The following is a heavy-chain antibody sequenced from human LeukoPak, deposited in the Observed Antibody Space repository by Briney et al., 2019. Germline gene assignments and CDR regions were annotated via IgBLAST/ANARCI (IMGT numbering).Heavy chain of an antibody. CDR2: ISVDNGNT. CDR3: ARDGIAAAGWRFDP. D-gene: IGHD6-13*01. Sequence: ASVKVSCKASGYTFTRYGISWVRQAPGQGLEWMGWISVDNGNTKYAQKILGRITMTTDTSTSTAYMELRSLRSDDTAVYYCARDGIAAAGWRFDPWGQGTLVTVSS. CDR1: GYTFTRYG. V-gene: IGHV1-18*01. J-gene: IGHJ5*02.